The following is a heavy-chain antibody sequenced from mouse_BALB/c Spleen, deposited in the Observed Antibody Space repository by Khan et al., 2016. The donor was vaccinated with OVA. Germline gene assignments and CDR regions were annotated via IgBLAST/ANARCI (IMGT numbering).Heavy chain of an antibody. CDR3: AKPFYAHYYAMDY. V-gene: IGHV2-6-5*01. CDR2: IWGGGTT. J-gene: IGHJ4*01. CDR1: GFSLTDYG. Sequence: QVQLKESGPGLVAPSQSLSITCTVSGFSLTDYGVSWIRQPPGKGLEWLGIIWGGGTTYYNSALKSRLSIRKDNSKSQVFLKMNSLQTDDSAMYYCAKPFYAHYYAMDYWGQGTSVTVSS. D-gene: IGHD2-10*01.